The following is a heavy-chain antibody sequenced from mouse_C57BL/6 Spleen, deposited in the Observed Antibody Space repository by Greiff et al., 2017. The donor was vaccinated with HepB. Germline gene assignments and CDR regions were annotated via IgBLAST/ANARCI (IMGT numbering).Heavy chain of an antibody. J-gene: IGHJ3*01. V-gene: IGHV1-15*01. CDR1: GYTFTDYE. D-gene: IGHD4-1*02. CDR2: IDPETGGT. CDR3: TRCGVNCPFAY. Sequence: QVQPQQSGAELVRPGASVTLSCKASGYTFTDYEMHWVKQTPVHGLEWIGAIDPETGGTAYNQKFKGKAILTADKSSSTAYMELRSLTSEDSAVYYCTRCGVNCPFAYWGQGTLVTVSA.